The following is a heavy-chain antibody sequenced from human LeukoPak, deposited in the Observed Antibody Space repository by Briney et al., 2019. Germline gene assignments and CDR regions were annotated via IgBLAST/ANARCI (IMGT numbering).Heavy chain of an antibody. CDR2: ISYDGSNK. CDR1: GFTFSSYW. D-gene: IGHD3-22*01. J-gene: IGHJ4*02. Sequence: GGSLRLSCAASGFTFSSYWMSWVRQAPGKGLEWVAVISYDGSNKYYADSVKGRFTISRDNSKNTLYLQMNSLRAEDTAVYYCAREFITMIVVVIPFDYWGQGTLVTVSS. CDR3: AREFITMIVVVIPFDY. V-gene: IGHV3-30-3*01.